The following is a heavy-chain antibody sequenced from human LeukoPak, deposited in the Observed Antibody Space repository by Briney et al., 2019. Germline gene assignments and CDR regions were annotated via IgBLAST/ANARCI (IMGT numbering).Heavy chain of an antibody. J-gene: IGHJ4*02. CDR3: AKDSDSTVTSVLDY. V-gene: IGHV3-30*02. CDR1: GFTFSSYG. CDR2: IRYDGSNK. Sequence: GRSLRLSCAASGFTFSSYGMHWVRQAPGKGLEWVAFIRYDGSNKYYADSVKGRFTISRDNSKNRLYLQMNSLRAEDTAVYYCAKDSDSTVTSVLDYWGQGTLVTVSS. D-gene: IGHD4-17*01.